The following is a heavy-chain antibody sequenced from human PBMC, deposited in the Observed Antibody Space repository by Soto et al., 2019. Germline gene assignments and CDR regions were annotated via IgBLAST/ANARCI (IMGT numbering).Heavy chain of an antibody. CDR3: ASWRLQGFDP. CDR2: IRYDGSNK. D-gene: IGHD4-4*01. V-gene: IGHV3-33*01. CDR1: GFTFSSYG. J-gene: IGHJ5*02. Sequence: QVQLVESGGGVVQPGRSLRLSCAASGFTFSSYGMHWVRQAPGKGLEWVAVIRYDGSNKYYADSVKGRFTISRDNSKNTLYLQMNSLRAEDTAVYYCASWRLQGFDPWGQGTLVTVSS.